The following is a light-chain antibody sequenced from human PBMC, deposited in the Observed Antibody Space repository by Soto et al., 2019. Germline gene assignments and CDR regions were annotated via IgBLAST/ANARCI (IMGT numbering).Light chain of an antibody. CDR1: QSISSY. CDR2: AAS. V-gene: IGKV1-39*01. CDR3: QQSYSTLVGT. Sequence: DIQMTQSPSSLSASVGDRVTITCRASQSISSYLNWYQQKPGKAPKLLIYAASSLQSGVPSRFSGSGSGTDFTLTISSLQPEDFATYYCQQSYSTLVGTFGQGTKVEI. J-gene: IGKJ1*01.